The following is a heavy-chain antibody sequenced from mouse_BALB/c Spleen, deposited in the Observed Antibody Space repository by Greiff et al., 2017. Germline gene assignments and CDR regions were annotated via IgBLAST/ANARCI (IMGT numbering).Heavy chain of an antibody. CDR2: ISYDGSN. CDR3: ARYYGSSLYYYAMDY. Sequence: EVKFQESGPGLVKPSQSLSLTCSVTGYSITSGYYWNWIRQFPGNKLEWMGYISYDGSNNYNPSLKNRISITRDTSKNQFFLKLNSVTTEDTATYYCARYYGSSLYYYAMDYWGQGTSVTVSS. D-gene: IGHD1-1*01. V-gene: IGHV3-6*02. J-gene: IGHJ4*01. CDR1: GYSITSGYY.